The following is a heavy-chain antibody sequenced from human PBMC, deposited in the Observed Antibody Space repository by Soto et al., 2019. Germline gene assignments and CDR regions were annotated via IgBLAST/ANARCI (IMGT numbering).Heavy chain of an antibody. CDR1: GYTFTSYG. D-gene: IGHD6-13*01. CDR3: ARVIAAAADFDY. CDR2: ISAYNRNT. J-gene: IGHJ4*02. V-gene: IGHV1-18*01. Sequence: QVQLVQSGAXXXKPGASVXXXXKASGYTFTSYGISWVRQAPGQGLEWMGWISAYNRNTNYAQRLQGRVTMTTDTSTSTAYMELRSLRSDDTAVYYCARVIAAAADFDYWGQGTLVTVSS.